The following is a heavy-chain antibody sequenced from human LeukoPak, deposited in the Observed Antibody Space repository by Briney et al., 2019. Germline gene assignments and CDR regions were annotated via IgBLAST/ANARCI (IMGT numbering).Heavy chain of an antibody. CDR1: GGSISSYY. CDR3: ARVAYSGYVDY. V-gene: IGHV4-59*01. D-gene: IGHD5-12*01. Sequence: SETLSLTCTVSGGSISSYYWSWIRQPPGKGLEWIGYIHYSGSTNYNASLKSGVTILADTSKNQFSVRLSSVTAADTAVYYCARVAYSGYVDYWGQGLLVTVSS. CDR2: IHYSGST. J-gene: IGHJ4*02.